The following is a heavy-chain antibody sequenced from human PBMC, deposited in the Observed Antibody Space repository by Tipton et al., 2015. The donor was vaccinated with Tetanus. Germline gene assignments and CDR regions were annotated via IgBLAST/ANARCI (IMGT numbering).Heavy chain of an antibody. CDR2: INDSGST. CDR3: ARRTGGSYYALFDY. CDR1: GGSFSGYY. J-gene: IGHJ4*02. Sequence: LRLSCAVYGGSFSGYYWNWIRQPPGKGLEWIGEINDSGSTSYNPSLKSRVTISVDTSKNQFSLKLSSVSAADTAVYYCARRTGGSYYALFDYWGQGTLVTVSS. V-gene: IGHV4-34*01. D-gene: IGHD1-26*01.